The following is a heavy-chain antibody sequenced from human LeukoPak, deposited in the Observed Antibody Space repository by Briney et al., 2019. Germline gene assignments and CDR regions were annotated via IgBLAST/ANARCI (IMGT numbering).Heavy chain of an antibody. D-gene: IGHD2-21*02. V-gene: IGHV3-49*04. CDR1: GCTCGYYA. CDR3: TRVPVGWVTLDESYFDY. Sequence: GGSLRLSCTASGCTCGYYAMSWVRQAPGKGLELVGFIRGKAYGGTKEYAAYVEGRFTISRDDYQSIAYLQMNSLKTEDTAVYYCTRVPVGWVTLDESYFDYWGPGNLVTVSS. CDR2: IRGKAYGGTK. J-gene: IGHJ4*02.